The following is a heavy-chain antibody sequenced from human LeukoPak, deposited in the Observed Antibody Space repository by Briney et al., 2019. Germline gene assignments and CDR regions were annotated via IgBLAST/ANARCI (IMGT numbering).Heavy chain of an antibody. V-gene: IGHV3-48*03. CDR1: GFTFSIFE. Sequence: GGSLRLSCAASGFTFSIFEMNWVSQAPGKGLEGVSYISSSDGITYYADSVKGRFTISRDDAKKSLYLQTNRLRAEDTAVYYCARGGNYFDPWGQGTLVTVSS. J-gene: IGHJ5*02. CDR2: ISSSDGIT. CDR3: ARGGNYFDP.